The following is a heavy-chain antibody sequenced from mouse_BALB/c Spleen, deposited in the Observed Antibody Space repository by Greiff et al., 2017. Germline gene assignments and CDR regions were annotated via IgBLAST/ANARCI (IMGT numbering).Heavy chain of an antibody. CDR2: IDPANGNT. CDR3: ARIYYYGSRGYFDV. Sequence: VQLQQSGAELVKPGASVKLSCTASGFNIKDTYMHWVKQRPEQGLEWIGRIDPANGNTKYDPKFQGKATITADTSSNTAYLQLSSLTSEDTAVYYCARIYYYGSRGYFDVWGAGTTVTVSS. D-gene: IGHD1-1*01. V-gene: IGHV14-3*02. J-gene: IGHJ1*01. CDR1: GFNIKDTY.